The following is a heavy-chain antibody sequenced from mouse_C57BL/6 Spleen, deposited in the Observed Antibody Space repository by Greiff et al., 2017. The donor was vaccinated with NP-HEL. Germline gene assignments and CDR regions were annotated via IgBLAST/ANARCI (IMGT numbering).Heavy chain of an antibody. CDR2: ISSGGSYT. J-gene: IGHJ3*01. Sequence: EVQVVESGGDLVKPGGSLKLSCAASGFTFSSYGMSWVRQTPDKRLEWVATISSGGSYTYYPDSVKGRFTISRDNAKNTLYLQMSSLKSEDTAMYYCARIYYDYDGSAYWGQGTLVTVSA. D-gene: IGHD2-4*01. V-gene: IGHV5-6*01. CDR1: GFTFSSYG. CDR3: ARIYYDYDGSAY.